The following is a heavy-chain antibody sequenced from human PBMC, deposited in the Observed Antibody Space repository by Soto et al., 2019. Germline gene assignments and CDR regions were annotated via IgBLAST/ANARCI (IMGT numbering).Heavy chain of an antibody. CDR1: AGTFNSHA. V-gene: IGHV1-69*06. D-gene: IGHD6-13*01. Sequence: SVKVPCKTSAGTFNSHAISWVRQAPGQGLEWRGGIIPIFSTANYAQKFQGRVTITADKSTSTAYMELSSLRSEDTAVYYCARDHISTWRSAMDFWGPGTTVTVSS. CDR2: IIPIFSTA. J-gene: IGHJ6*02. CDR3: ARDHISTWRSAMDF.